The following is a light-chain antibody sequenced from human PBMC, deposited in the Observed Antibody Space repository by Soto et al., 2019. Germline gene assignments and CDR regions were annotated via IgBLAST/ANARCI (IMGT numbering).Light chain of an antibody. Sequence: QAVVTQSPSASASLGASVKLTCTLSSGHSNYAIAWHQQQPEKGPQYLMKVNSDGSLSKGDGIPDRFSGSSSGAERYLTISSLQSEDEADYYCQTWGTGIRVFGGGTKLTVL. J-gene: IGLJ3*02. CDR2: VNSDGSL. CDR1: SGHSNYA. V-gene: IGLV4-69*02. CDR3: QTWGTGIRV.